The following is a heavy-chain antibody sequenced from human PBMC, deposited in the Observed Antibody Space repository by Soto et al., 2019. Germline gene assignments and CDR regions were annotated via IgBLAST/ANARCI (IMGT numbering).Heavy chain of an antibody. CDR1: GFTFSSYA. CDR2: LSGSGGTT. Sequence: GGSLRLSCAASGFTFSSYAMSWVRQAPGKGLEWVSALSGSGGTTYYADSVKGRFTISRDNSRNTLYLQMNSLRAEDTAVYYCAKGMGYYGSGRKPDWFDPWGQGTLVTVSS. CDR3: AKGMGYYGSGRKPDWFDP. D-gene: IGHD3-10*01. J-gene: IGHJ5*01. V-gene: IGHV3-23*01.